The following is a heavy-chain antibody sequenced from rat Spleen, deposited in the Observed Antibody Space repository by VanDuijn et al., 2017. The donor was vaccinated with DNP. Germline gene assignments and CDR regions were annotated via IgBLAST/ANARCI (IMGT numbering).Heavy chain of an antibody. CDR1: GFTFSSFP. Sequence: EVQLVESGGGLVQPGSSLKVSCVASGFTFSSFPMAWVRQAPKKGLEWVASISSGGGGTYYPDSVKGRFTIYRDNAKSRLYLQMDSLRSWDTASYYCARHHRNNYVMDAWGQGASVTVSS. V-gene: IGHV5-25*01. CDR3: ARHHRNNYVMDA. CDR2: ISSGGGGT. J-gene: IGHJ4*01.